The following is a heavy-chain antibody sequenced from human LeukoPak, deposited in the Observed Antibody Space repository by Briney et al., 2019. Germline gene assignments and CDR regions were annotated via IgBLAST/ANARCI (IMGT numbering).Heavy chain of an antibody. V-gene: IGHV1-8*02. Sequence: ASVKVSCKASGYTFTSYYMHWVRQAPGQGLEWMGWMNPNSGYKGYAQKFQGRVTMTRNTSISTAYMELSSLRSEDTATYYCAREFNNSGSGFDPWGQGTLVTVSS. CDR2: MNPNSGYK. J-gene: IGHJ5*02. CDR1: GYTFTSYY. D-gene: IGHD1-1*01. CDR3: AREFNNSGSGFDP.